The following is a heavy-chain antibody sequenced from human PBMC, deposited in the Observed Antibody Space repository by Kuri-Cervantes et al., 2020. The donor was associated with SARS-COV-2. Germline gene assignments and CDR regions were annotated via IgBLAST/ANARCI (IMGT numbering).Heavy chain of an antibody. CDR1: GFSISDRA. J-gene: IGHJ3*02. D-gene: IGHD6-6*01. CDR3: ARVNDVIAARLHDAFDI. CDR2: ISYDGSNK. Sequence: GGSLRLSCTASGFSISDRAYWMTWVRQTPGKGLEWVAVISYDGSNKYYADSVKGRFTISRDNSKNTLYLQMNSLRAEDTAVYYCARVNDVIAARLHDAFDIWGQGTMVTVSS. V-gene: IGHV3-30-3*01.